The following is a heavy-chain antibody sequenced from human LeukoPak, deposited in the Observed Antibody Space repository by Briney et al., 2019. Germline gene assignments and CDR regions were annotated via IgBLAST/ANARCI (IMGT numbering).Heavy chain of an antibody. CDR2: ISGSGDDT. D-gene: IGHD2-15*01. CDR1: GGSISSYY. Sequence: ETLSLTCTVSGGSISSYYWSWVRQAPGKGLEWVSAISGSGDDTYYADSVKGRFTISRDNSKNRLYLQMNSLRAEDTAVYYCAKCGGSVVASQDYWGQGTLVTVSS. V-gene: IGHV3-23*01. CDR3: AKCGGSVVASQDY. J-gene: IGHJ4*02.